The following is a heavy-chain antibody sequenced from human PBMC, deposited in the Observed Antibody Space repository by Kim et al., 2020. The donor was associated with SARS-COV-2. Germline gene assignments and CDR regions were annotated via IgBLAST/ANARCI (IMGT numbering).Heavy chain of an antibody. D-gene: IGHD3-16*02. Sequence: ASVKVSCKASGYTFTSYYMHWVRQAPGQGLEWMGIINPSGGSTSYAQKFQGRVTMTRDTSTSTVYMELSSLRSEDTAVYYCARGLRLGELSFSWGVVNYWGQGTLVTVSS. CDR2: INPSGGST. J-gene: IGHJ4*02. V-gene: IGHV1-46*01. CDR3: ARGLRLGELSFSWGVVNY. CDR1: GYTFTSYY.